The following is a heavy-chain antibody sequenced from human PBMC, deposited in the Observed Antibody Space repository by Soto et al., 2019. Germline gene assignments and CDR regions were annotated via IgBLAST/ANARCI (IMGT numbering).Heavy chain of an antibody. CDR1: GFTFRRYW. CDR2: IKQDGSEK. CDR3: ASGIFGAVITPAPYYYYYMDV. V-gene: IGHV3-7*01. D-gene: IGHD3-3*01. Sequence: EVQLVESGGGLVQPGGSLRLSCAASGFTFRRYWMSWVRQAPGKGLEWVANIKQDGSEKYYVDSVKGRFSISRDNAKNSLNLQMNSRRVEDTAVYYCASGIFGAVITPAPYYYYYMDVWGKGTTVTVSS. J-gene: IGHJ6*03.